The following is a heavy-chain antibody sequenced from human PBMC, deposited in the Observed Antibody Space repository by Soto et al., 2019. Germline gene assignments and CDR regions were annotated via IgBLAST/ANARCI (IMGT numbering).Heavy chain of an antibody. CDR2: LNWNSVSA. CDR1: GFNFAGYA. J-gene: IGHJ4*02. D-gene: IGHD1-26*01. V-gene: IGHV3-9*01. CDR3: AKDISGSYSDSNYDC. Sequence: SMRLSCVASGFNFAGYAMHWVRHAQRKGLEWVSGLNWNSVSAAYGVSVKGRVSMSRENAKHSLYLQMTSLRAEDTALYYCAKDISGSYSDSNYDCWGQGTLVTVSS.